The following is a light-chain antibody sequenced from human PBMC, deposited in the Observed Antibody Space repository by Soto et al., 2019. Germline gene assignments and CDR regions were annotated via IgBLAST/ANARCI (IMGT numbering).Light chain of an antibody. CDR3: QQRSNWPLT. Sequence: ELVLTQSPDTLSLSPGERATLSCRASRSFSSSYLAWYQQRPGQAPRLLIYAASTRATGIPDRFSGSGSATDFTLTISRLEPEDFVVYYCQQRSNWPLTFGGGTKVDIK. CDR1: RSFSSSY. CDR2: AAS. J-gene: IGKJ4*01. V-gene: IGKV3D-20*02.